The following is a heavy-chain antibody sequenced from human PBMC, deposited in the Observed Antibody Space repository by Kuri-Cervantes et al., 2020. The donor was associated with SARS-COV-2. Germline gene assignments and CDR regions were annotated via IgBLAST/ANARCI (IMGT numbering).Heavy chain of an antibody. Sequence: ASVKVSCKASGYTFTSYGISWVRQAPGQGLEWMGWMNPNSGNTGYAQKFQGRVTLTRNTSISTAYMELTSLRSEDTAVYYCASGFYYDSSGHDAFDIWGQGTMVTVSS. D-gene: IGHD3-22*01. J-gene: IGHJ3*02. CDR1: GYTFTSYG. V-gene: IGHV1-8*02. CDR2: MNPNSGNT. CDR3: ASGFYYDSSGHDAFDI.